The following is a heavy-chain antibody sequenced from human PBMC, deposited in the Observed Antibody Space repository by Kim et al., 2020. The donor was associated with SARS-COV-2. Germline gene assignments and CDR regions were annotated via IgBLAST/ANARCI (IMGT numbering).Heavy chain of an antibody. D-gene: IGHD3-10*01. CDR3: TTGITMVRGVIALGPY. J-gene: IGHJ4*02. V-gene: IGHV3-15*01. Sequence: PVKGTFTISRDDSKNTLYLQMNSLKTEDTAVYYCTTGITMVRGVIALGPYWGQGTLVTVSS.